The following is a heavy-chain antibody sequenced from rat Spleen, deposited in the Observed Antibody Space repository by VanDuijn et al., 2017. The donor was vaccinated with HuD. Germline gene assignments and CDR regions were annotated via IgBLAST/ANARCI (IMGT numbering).Heavy chain of an antibody. Sequence: EVQLVESDGGLVQPGRSLKLSCAASGFTFSDFFMAWVRQAPTKGLEWVATISYADTSGHSGTYYRDSVKGRFTVSRENAKSTLYLLMDSLRSEDTATYYCARAGYLRDWYFDFWGPGTMVTVSS. CDR2: ISYADTSGHSGT. V-gene: IGHV5-29*01. D-gene: IGHD2-2*01. J-gene: IGHJ1*01. CDR3: ARAGYLRDWYFDF. CDR1: GFTFSDFF.